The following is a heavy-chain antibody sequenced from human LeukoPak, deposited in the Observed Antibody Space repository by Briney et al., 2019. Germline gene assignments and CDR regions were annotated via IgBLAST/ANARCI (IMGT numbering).Heavy chain of an antibody. Sequence: PSETLSLTCTVSGGSISSYYWTWIRQIPAKGLEWIGYIYYTGTTNYNPLFESRAPIPVDTSKNQFSLKLTSVTAADTAVYFCARGEDFERYYLAYWGQGTLVTVSS. V-gene: IGHV4-59*01. J-gene: IGHJ4*02. D-gene: IGHD3-9*01. CDR1: GGSISSYY. CDR3: ARGEDFERYYLAY. CDR2: IYYTGTT.